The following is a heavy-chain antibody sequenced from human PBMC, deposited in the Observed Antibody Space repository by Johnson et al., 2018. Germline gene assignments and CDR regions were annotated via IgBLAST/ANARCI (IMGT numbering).Heavy chain of an antibody. CDR1: GFSFTYYG. CDR2: IYSGGSA. CDR3: AREIAVAGTHPYYYYYGMDV. Sequence: QVQLVQSGGGVVQPGRSLRLSCAASGFSFTYYGMHWVRQAPGKGLEWVSVIYSGGSAYYADSVKGRFTISRDNSKNTLYLQMNSLRAEDTAVYYCAREIAVAGTHPYYYYYGMDVWGQGTTVTVSS. D-gene: IGHD6-19*01. V-gene: IGHV3-NL1*01. J-gene: IGHJ6*02.